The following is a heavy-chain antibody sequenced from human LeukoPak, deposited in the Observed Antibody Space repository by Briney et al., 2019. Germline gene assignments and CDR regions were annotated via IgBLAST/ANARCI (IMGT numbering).Heavy chain of an antibody. CDR2: IYYSGST. Sequence: SETLSLTCTVSGVSISSFYWSWIRQPPGKGLEWIGYIYYSGSTDYNPSLKSRVTISVDTSKNQFSLKLSSVTAADTAVYYCARALYSSSLYYYGMDVWGQGTTVTVSS. V-gene: IGHV4-59*08. D-gene: IGHD6-6*01. CDR1: GVSISSFY. J-gene: IGHJ6*02. CDR3: ARALYSSSLYYYGMDV.